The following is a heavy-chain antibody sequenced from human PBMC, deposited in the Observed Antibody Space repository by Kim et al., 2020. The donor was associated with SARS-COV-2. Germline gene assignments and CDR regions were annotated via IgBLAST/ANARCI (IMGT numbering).Heavy chain of an antibody. CDR1: GYTFTSYG. CDR3: ARDYIAARPASGWFDP. V-gene: IGHV1-18*04. Sequence: ASVKVSCKASGYTFTSYGISWVRQAPGQGLEWMGWISAYNGNTNYAQKLQGRVTMTTDTSTSTAYMELRSLRSDDTAVYYCARDYIAARPASGWFDPWGQGTLVTVSS. CDR2: ISAYNGNT. J-gene: IGHJ5*02. D-gene: IGHD6-6*01.